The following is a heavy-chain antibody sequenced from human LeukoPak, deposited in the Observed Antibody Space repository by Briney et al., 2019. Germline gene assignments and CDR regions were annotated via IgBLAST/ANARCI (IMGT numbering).Heavy chain of an antibody. V-gene: IGHV3-48*04. CDR3: ARDPRWLQYIFDY. D-gene: IGHD5-24*01. CDR2: ISSSSSTI. J-gene: IGHJ4*02. Sequence: GGSLRLSCAASGFTFSSYSMNWVRQAPGKGLEWVSYISSSSSTIYYADSVKGRFTISRDNAKNSLYLQMNSLRAEDTAVYYCARDPRWLQYIFDYWGQGTLVTVSS. CDR1: GFTFSSYS.